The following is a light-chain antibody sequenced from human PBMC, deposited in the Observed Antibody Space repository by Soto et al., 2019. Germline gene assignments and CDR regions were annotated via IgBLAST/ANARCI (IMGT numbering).Light chain of an antibody. CDR3: ASWDGSLNRPL. Sequence: QSVLSQPPSASGTPGQTVTISCSGSNSNTGSNVVDWYQQLPGTAPKLVIYRNNQRPSGVPDRFSGSKSGTSASLAISGLQSEDEADYYCASWDGSLNRPLFGGGTKVTVL. CDR2: RNN. CDR1: NSNTGSNV. V-gene: IGLV1-44*01. J-gene: IGLJ2*01.